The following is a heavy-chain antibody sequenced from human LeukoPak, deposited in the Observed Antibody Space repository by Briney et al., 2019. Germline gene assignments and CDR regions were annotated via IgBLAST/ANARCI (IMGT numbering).Heavy chain of an antibody. J-gene: IGHJ4*02. Sequence: SETLSLTCTVSGGSISSSSYYWGWIRQPPGKGLEWIGSIYYSGSTYYNPSLKSRVTISVDTSKNQFSLKLSSVTAADTAVYYCAREGGGDIVGVPAALDSFFGMPGAFDYWGQGTLVTVSS. CDR1: GGSISSSSYY. V-gene: IGHV4-39*07. CDR3: AREGGGDIVGVPAALDSFFGMPGAFDY. D-gene: IGHD2-2*01. CDR2: IYYSGST.